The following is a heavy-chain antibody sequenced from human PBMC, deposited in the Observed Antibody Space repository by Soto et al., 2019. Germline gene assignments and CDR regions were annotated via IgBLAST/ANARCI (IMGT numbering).Heavy chain of an antibody. J-gene: IGHJ6*02. Sequence: QVQLVQSGAEVKKPGASVKVSCKASGYTFTSYAIHWVRQAPGQRLEWMGWINAGNGNTKYAQKFQGRVTITRDTSAITAYMELSSLRYEDTAVYYCAIAPGSGGMDVWGQGTTVTVSS. D-gene: IGHD3-10*01. CDR3: AIAPGSGGMDV. V-gene: IGHV1-3*01. CDR2: INAGNGNT. CDR1: GYTFTSYA.